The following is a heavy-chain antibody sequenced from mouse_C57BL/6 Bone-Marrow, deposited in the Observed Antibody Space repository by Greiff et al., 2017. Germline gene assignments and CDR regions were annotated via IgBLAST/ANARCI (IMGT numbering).Heavy chain of an antibody. V-gene: IGHV1-15*01. CDR3: TKDGFYGINYFDY. J-gene: IGHJ2*01. CDR1: GYTFTDYE. CDR2: IDPETGGT. Sequence: VQLQQSGAELVRPGASVTLSCKASGYTFTDYEMHWVKQTPVHGLEWIGAIDPETGGTAYNQKFKGKAILTADKSSSTAYMELRSLTSEDSAVYYCTKDGFYGINYFDYWGQGTTLTVSS. D-gene: IGHD1-1*01.